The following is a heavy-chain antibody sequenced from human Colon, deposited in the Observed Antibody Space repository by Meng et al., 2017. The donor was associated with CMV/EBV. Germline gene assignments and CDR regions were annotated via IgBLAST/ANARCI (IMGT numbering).Heavy chain of an antibody. CDR2: VYYSGTN. D-gene: IGHD3-9*01. V-gene: IGHV4-39*07. CDR1: GGSISSDNYS. CDR3: AREYFVPLTGYSHYFDY. J-gene: IGHJ4*02. Sequence: SETLSLTCTVSGGSISSDNYSWGWHRQRPGKGLEWIGSVYYSGTNYYLPSHTSRVTISIDTSKNQFSLNLNSVTAADTAVYYCAREYFVPLTGYSHYFDYWGQGTLVTVSS.